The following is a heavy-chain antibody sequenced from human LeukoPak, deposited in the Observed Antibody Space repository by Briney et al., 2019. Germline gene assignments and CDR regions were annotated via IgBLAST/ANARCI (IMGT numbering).Heavy chain of an antibody. D-gene: IGHD5-24*01. CDR1: GYSISSGYY. CDR2: IYHSGST. Sequence: SETLSLTCAVSGYSISSGYYWGWIRQPPGKGLEWIGSIYHSGSTYYNPSLKSRVTISVDTSKNHFSLKLSSVTAADTAVYYCATDEMANEPYDAFDIWGQGTMVTVSS. CDR3: ATDEMANEPYDAFDI. J-gene: IGHJ3*02. V-gene: IGHV4-38-2*01.